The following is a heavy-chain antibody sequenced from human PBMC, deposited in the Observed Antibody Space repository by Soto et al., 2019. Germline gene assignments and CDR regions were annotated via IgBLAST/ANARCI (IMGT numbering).Heavy chain of an antibody. J-gene: IGHJ4*02. CDR3: AREGYDFWSGYYFRYFDY. CDR2: INSDGSST. V-gene: IGHV3-74*01. CDR1: GFTFSSYW. D-gene: IGHD3-3*01. Sequence: PGGSLRLSCAASGFTFSSYWMHWVRQAPGKGLVWVSRINSDGSSTSYADSVKGRFTISRDNAKNTLYLQMNSLRAEDTAVYYCAREGYDFWSGYYFRYFDYWGQGTLVTVSS.